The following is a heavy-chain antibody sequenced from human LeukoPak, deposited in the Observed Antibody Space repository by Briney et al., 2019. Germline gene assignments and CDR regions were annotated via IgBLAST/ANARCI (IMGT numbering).Heavy chain of an antibody. J-gene: IGHJ5*02. V-gene: IGHV4-38-2*02. CDR1: GYSISSGYT. CDR2: IYHIGST. Sequence: SETLSLTCTVSGYSISSGYTWGSIRQPPGKGLEWIGSIYHIGSTYYNPSLKSRVTISVDTSKNQFSLKLSSVSAADTAVYYCARGIYWFDPWGQGTLVTVSS. CDR3: ARGIYWFDP.